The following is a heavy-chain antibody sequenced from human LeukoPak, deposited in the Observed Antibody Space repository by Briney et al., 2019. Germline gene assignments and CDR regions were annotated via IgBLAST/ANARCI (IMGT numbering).Heavy chain of an antibody. CDR3: AAGHSGYDSLDY. CDR1: GYTFTGYY. V-gene: IGHV1-58*02. Sequence: ASVKVSCKASGYTFTGYYMHWVRQAPGQGLEWMGWIVVGSGNTNYAQKFQERVTITRDMSTSTAYMELSSLRSEDTAVYYCAAGHSGYDSLDYWGQGTLVTVSS. D-gene: IGHD5-12*01. CDR2: IVVGSGNT. J-gene: IGHJ4*02.